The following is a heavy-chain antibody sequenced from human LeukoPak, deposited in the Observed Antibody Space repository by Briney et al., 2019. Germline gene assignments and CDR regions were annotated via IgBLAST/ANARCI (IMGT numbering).Heavy chain of an antibody. CDR3: ARGFPITMIVVVTPWAFDI. Sequence: GGSLRLSCAASGFTFSSYSMNWVRQAPGKGLEWVSSISSSSSYIYYADSVKGRFTISRDNAKNSLYLQMNSLRAEDTAVYYCARGFPITMIVVVTPWAFDIWGQGTMVTVSS. CDR2: ISSSSSYI. J-gene: IGHJ3*02. CDR1: GFTFSSYS. D-gene: IGHD3-22*01. V-gene: IGHV3-21*01.